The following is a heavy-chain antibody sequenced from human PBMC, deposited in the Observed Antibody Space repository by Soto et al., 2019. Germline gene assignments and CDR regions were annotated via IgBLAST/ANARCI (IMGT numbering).Heavy chain of an antibody. Sequence: ASVKVSCKASGYTFTEYYIHWVRQAPGQGLEYMGWIDPKSGDTTSAQKFQGWVTMTRDTSINTAYMDLSSLKSDDTAVYYCARVGSYYYYGMDVWGQGTTVTVS. V-gene: IGHV1-2*04. J-gene: IGHJ6*02. CDR1: GYTFTEYY. CDR3: ARVGSYYYYGMDV. CDR2: IDPKSGDT.